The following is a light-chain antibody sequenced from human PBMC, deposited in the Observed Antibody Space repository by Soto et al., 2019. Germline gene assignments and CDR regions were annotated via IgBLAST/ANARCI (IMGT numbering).Light chain of an antibody. Sequence: IVMTQSPATLSVSPGERATLSCRASQTVSSRLAWYQQKPGQAPRLLIYGASTRATGVPARFSGSGSGTEFTLIISSLQSGDFAVYFCQQYYDWPRTFGQGTRVEIK. V-gene: IGKV3-15*01. J-gene: IGKJ1*01. CDR1: QTVSSR. CDR2: GAS. CDR3: QQYYDWPRT.